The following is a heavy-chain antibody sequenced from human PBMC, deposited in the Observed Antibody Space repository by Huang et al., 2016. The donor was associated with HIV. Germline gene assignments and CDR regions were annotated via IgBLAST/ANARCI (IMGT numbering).Heavy chain of an antibody. CDR3: ARNVGYCSSVRCDGVFDL. CDR2: RSDDGGHK. J-gene: IGHJ5*02. D-gene: IGHD2-2*03. V-gene: IGHV3-30*09. CDR1: GSTLSRLS. Sequence: QVRLAESGGGVVQTGGSLRVSCAASGSTLSRLSMQWASQAPGQGLEWVAVRSDDGGHKHYADAVKSRFVISRDSDKNTLFLQMNSLRPADTVSYFCARNVGYCSSVRCDGVFDLWGQGTLVAVSP.